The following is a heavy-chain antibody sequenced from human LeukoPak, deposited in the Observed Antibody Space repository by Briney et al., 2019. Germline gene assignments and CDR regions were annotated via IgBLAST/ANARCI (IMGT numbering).Heavy chain of an antibody. Sequence: GGSLRLSCAASGFTVSSNYMSWVRQAPGKGLEWGSGINSGGSTYYAASVKDRFTTSRDNSKNTLYLQMNRLSAEDTAVYYWAREGCDNTDYCYYFDYGGQGILVTVSS. CDR1: GFTVSSNY. CDR3: AREGCDNTDYCYYFDY. J-gene: IGHJ4*02. V-gene: IGHV3-53*01. CDR2: INSGGST. D-gene: IGHD3-22*01.